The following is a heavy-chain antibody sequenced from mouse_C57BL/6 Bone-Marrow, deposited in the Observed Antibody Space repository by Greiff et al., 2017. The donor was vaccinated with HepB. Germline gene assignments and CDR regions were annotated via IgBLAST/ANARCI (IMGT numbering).Heavy chain of an antibody. Sequence: EVQRVESGGGLVQSGRSLRLSCATSGFTFSDFYMEWVRQAPGKGLEWIAASRNKANDYTTEYSASVKGRFIVSRDTSQSILYLQMNALRAEDTAIYYCARAKYGNYVGYFDVWGTGTTVTVSS. V-gene: IGHV7-1*01. CDR1: GFTFSDFY. CDR3: ARAKYGNYVGYFDV. CDR2: SRNKANDYTT. J-gene: IGHJ1*03. D-gene: IGHD2-10*02.